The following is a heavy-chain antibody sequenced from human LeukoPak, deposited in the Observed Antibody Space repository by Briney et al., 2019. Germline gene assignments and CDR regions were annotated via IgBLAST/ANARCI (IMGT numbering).Heavy chain of an antibody. CDR3: AILPGYSSVWYEVNY. J-gene: IGHJ4*02. V-gene: IGHV3-23*01. CDR1: GFTFSSYA. D-gene: IGHD6-13*01. CDR2: FSGWGGST. Sequence: GGSLRLSCAASGFTFSSYAMSGLPQAPGKGLEGVSGFSGWGGSTYYAVSVKGRFTISRDNSRNTLYLQMNSPRAEDTAVYYCAILPGYSSVWYEVNYWGQGTLVTVSS.